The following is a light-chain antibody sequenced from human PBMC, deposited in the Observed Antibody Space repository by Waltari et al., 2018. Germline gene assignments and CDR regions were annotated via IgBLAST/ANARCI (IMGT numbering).Light chain of an antibody. CDR3: QSYDSSLSGWRV. CDR1: SSNLGADYD. Sequence: HSVLTQPPSVSGAPGQRDTISCTGGSSNLGADYDFHSSQQLPETAPKLLIFDTTNRPSGVPNRFSGSKSGTSAFLAITGLQPEDEADYYCQSYDSSLSGWRVFGTGTKVTVL. V-gene: IGLV1-40*01. CDR2: DTT. J-gene: IGLJ1*01.